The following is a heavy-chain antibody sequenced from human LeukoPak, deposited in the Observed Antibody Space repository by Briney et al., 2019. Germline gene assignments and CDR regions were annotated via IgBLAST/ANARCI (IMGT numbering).Heavy chain of an antibody. J-gene: IGHJ4*02. CDR1: GFTFSSYA. CDR2: ISGSGGST. D-gene: IGHD6-13*01. Sequence: GGSPRLSCAASGFTFSSYAMSWVRQAPGKGLEWVSAISGSGGSTYYADSVKGRFTISRDNSKNTLYLQMNSLRAEDTAVYYCAKLGHYSSSSFLAYWGQGTLVTVSS. CDR3: AKLGHYSSSSFLAY. V-gene: IGHV3-23*01.